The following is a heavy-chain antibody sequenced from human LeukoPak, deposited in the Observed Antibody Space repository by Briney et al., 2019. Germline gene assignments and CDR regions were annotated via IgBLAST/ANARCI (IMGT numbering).Heavy chain of an antibody. CDR3: ARSKWELLDS. J-gene: IGHJ4*02. D-gene: IGHD1-26*01. V-gene: IGHV4-59*01. Sequence: SETLSLTCTVSGGSISSYYWSWIRQPPGKGLEWIGYIYYGGSTNYNPSLKSRVTISVDTSKNQFSLKLSSVTAADTAVYYCARSKWELLDSWGQGTLVTVSS. CDR2: IYYGGST. CDR1: GGSISSYY.